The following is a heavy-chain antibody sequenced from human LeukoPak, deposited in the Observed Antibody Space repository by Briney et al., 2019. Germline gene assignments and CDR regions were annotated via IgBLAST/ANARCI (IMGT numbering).Heavy chain of an antibody. Sequence: GGSLRLSCAASGFTFRSYGMHWVRQAPGKGLEWVAFIRYDGSNKYYADSVKGRFTISRDNSKNTLYLQMNSLRAEDTAVYYCAKDMRYFDATPYYFDYWGQGTLVTVSS. CDR1: GFTFRSYG. V-gene: IGHV3-30*02. J-gene: IGHJ4*02. D-gene: IGHD3-9*01. CDR3: AKDMRYFDATPYYFDY. CDR2: IRYDGSNK.